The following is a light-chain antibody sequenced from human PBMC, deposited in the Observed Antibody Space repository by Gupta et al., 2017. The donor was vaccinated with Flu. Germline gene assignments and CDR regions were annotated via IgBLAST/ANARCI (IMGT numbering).Light chain of an antibody. CDR2: GAS. CDR3: QQDNNLYI. CDR1: QSVSSN. V-gene: IGKV3-15*01. J-gene: IGKJ2*01. Sequence: EIVMTQSPATLSVSPGERATLSCRASQSVSSNLAWYQQKPGQAPRLIIYGASNRATGTPDRFSGSGYEKDFTLTSSRRQYEDFAVYYVQQDNNLYIFGQGTKMEIK.